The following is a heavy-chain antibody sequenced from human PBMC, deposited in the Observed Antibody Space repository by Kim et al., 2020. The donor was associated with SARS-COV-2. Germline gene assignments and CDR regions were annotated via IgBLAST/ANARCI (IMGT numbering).Heavy chain of an antibody. Sequence: YADSVKGRLSISRDNSKNTLYLPMNSLRAEDTAVYYCALYGSGSYYGMDVWGQGTTVTVSS. CDR3: ALYGSGSYYGMDV. J-gene: IGHJ6*02. V-gene: IGHV3-30*02. D-gene: IGHD3-10*01.